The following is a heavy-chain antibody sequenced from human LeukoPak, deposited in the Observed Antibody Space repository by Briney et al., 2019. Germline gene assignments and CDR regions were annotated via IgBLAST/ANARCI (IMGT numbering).Heavy chain of an antibody. D-gene: IGHD5-18*01. CDR2: ISSSSSTI. Sequence: GGSLRLSCAASGFTLSSYSMNWVRQAPGKGLEWVSYISSSSSTIYYADSVKGRFTISRDNAKNSLYLQMNSLRAEDTAVYYCARLGRIQLWSQNYYYYYGMDVWGQGTTVTVSS. CDR1: GFTLSSYS. J-gene: IGHJ6*02. V-gene: IGHV3-48*01. CDR3: ARLGRIQLWSQNYYYYYGMDV.